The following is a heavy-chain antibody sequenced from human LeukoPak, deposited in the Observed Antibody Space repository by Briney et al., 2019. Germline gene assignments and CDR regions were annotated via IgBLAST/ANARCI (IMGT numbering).Heavy chain of an antibody. CDR1: GFTFSNYA. Sequence: PGGSLRLSCAASGFTFSNYAMIWVRQAPGKGLEWVSGITDTGFATFYADSVRGRFTISRDNSRNTLYLQMDSLRAEDTAVYYCARAGFCSTTTCYNPFDYWGQGTLVTVSS. V-gene: IGHV3-23*01. CDR2: ITDTGFAT. D-gene: IGHD2-2*01. J-gene: IGHJ4*02. CDR3: ARAGFCSTTTCYNPFDY.